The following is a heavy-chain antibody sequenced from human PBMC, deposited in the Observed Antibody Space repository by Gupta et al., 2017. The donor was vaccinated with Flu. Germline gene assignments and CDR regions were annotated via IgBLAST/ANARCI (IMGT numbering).Heavy chain of an antibody. CDR2: INPDGSIT. D-gene: IGHD4-17*01. CDR3: ATVTSGC. V-gene: IGHV3-74*03. J-gene: IGHJ4*02. Sequence: AASRVTFSSSYLQWGRQAPGKGLVWVSRINPDGSITTYAESVKGRFTISRDNAKNTLYLQMNSLGDDDTAVYYCATVTSGCWGQGTLVTVSS. CDR1: RVTFSSSY.